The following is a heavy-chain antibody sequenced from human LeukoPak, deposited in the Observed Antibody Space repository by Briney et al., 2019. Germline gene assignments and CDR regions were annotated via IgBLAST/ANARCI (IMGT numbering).Heavy chain of an antibody. V-gene: IGHV4-34*01. J-gene: IGHJ5*02. CDR2: INHSGST. Sequence: SETLSLTCAVYGGSFSGYYWSWIRQPPGKGLEWIGEINHSGSTNYNPSLKSRVTISVDTSKNQFSLKLSSVTAADTAVYYCARMSHNTLRFLEWLSYNWFDPWGQGTLVTVSS. CDR3: ARMSHNTLRFLEWLSYNWFDP. D-gene: IGHD3-3*01. CDR1: GGSFSGYY.